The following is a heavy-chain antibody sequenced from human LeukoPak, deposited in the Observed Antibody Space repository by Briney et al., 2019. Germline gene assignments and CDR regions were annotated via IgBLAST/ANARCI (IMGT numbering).Heavy chain of an antibody. CDR2: IWYDGSNK. CDR1: GFTFSSYG. CDR3: ASLPEQITMVRGVIAPGRDYYYYGMDV. V-gene: IGHV3-33*01. D-gene: IGHD3-10*01. Sequence: HPGGSLRLSCAASGFTFSSYGMHWVRQAPGKGLEWVAVIWYDGSNKYYADSVKGRFTISRDNSKNTLYLQMDSLRADDTAVYYCASLPEQITMVRGVIAPGRDYYYYGMDVWGQGTTVTVS. J-gene: IGHJ6*02.